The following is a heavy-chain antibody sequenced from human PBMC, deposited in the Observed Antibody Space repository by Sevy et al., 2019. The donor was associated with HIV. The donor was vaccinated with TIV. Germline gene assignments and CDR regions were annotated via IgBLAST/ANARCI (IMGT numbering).Heavy chain of an antibody. CDR3: ARHPRVGDYPSSDYYYYMDV. D-gene: IGHD4-17*01. J-gene: IGHJ6*03. V-gene: IGHV5-51*01. Sequence: GESLKISCKGSGYSFTSYWIGWVRQMPGKGLEWMGIIYPGDSDTRYSPSFQGQVTISADKSISTAYLQWSSLKASDTAMYYCARHPRVGDYPSSDYYYYMDVWGKGTTVTVSS. CDR2: IYPGDSDT. CDR1: GYSFTSYW.